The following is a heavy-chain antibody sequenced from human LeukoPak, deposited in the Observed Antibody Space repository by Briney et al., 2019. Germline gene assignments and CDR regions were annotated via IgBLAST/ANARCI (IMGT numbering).Heavy chain of an antibody. CDR1: GFTFSSYW. CDR2: IKQDGSER. Sequence: GGSLRLSRAASGFTFSSYWMTWVRQAPGKGLEWVANIKQDGSERNYVDSVKGRFTISRDNAKNSLYLQMNTLRDEDTAVYYCATGAGCGYWGQGTLVTVSS. CDR3: ATGAGCGY. D-gene: IGHD6-19*01. V-gene: IGHV3-7*03. J-gene: IGHJ4*02.